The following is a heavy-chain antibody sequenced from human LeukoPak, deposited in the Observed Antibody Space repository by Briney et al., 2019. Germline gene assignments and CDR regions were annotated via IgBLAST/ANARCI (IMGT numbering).Heavy chain of an antibody. D-gene: IGHD3-3*01. J-gene: IGHJ6*03. CDR2: ISGSGGST. CDR1: GFTFSSYG. V-gene: IGHV3-23*01. Sequence: GGSLRLSCAASGFTFSSYGMSWVRQAPGKGLEWVSAISGSGGSTYYADSVKGRFTISRDNSKNTLYLQMNSLRAEDTAVYYCARDPGRNYDFWSGYHYYMDVWGKGTTVTVSS. CDR3: ARDPGRNYDFWSGYHYYMDV.